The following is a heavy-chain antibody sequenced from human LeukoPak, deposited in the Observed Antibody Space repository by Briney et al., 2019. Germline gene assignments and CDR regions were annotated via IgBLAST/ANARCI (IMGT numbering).Heavy chain of an antibody. J-gene: IGHJ4*02. CDR1: GFTFNSYW. CDR2: IDPDGSEK. CDR3: ARISYFGDNNWRYFDN. V-gene: IGHV3-7*01. D-gene: IGHD3-10*01. Sequence: GGSLRLSCAASGFTFNSYWMSWVRQAPGKGLEWVANIDPDGSEKQYGDSVKGRFTTSRDNAKNSLYLQMNSLRAADTAIYYCARISYFGDNNWRYFDNWGQGTLVTVSS.